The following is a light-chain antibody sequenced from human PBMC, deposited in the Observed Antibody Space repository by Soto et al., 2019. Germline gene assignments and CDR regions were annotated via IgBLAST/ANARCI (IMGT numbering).Light chain of an antibody. J-gene: IGLJ2*01. V-gene: IGLV2-14*02. CDR1: SSDVGAYDL. CDR3: SSYTSSSTPV. Sequence: QSALTQPASVSGSPGQSITISCTGTSSDVGAYDLVSWYQHHPGKVPKLIIYEATKWPSGVSHRFSGSKSGNTASLTISGLQAEDEADYYCSSYTSSSTPVFGGGTKLTVL. CDR2: EAT.